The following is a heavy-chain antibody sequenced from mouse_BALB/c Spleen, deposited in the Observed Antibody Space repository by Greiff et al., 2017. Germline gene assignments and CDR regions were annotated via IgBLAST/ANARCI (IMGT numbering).Heavy chain of an antibody. Sequence: QVQLQQSGAELVRPGASVTLSCKASGYTFTDYEMHWVKQTPVHGLEWIGAIDPETGGTAYNQKFKGKATLTADKSSSTAYMELRSLTSEDSAVYYCTRGYLAMDDWGQGTSVTVSS. V-gene: IGHV1-15*01. CDR2: IDPETGGT. CDR1: GYTFTDYE. J-gene: IGHJ4*01. CDR3: TRGYLAMDD.